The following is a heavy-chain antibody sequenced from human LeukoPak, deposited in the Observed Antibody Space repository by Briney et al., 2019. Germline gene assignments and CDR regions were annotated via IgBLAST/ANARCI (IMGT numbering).Heavy chain of an antibody. V-gene: IGHV1-69*06. J-gene: IGHJ3*02. Sequence: SVKVSCKASGGTFSSYAISWVRQAPGQGLEWMGGIIPIYGTANYAQKFQGRVTITADKSTSTAYMELSSLRSEDTAVYYCARGKGSNWIRATDAFDISGQGTMVTVSS. D-gene: IGHD6-13*01. CDR2: IIPIYGTA. CDR3: ARGKGSNWIRATDAFDI. CDR1: GGTFSSYA.